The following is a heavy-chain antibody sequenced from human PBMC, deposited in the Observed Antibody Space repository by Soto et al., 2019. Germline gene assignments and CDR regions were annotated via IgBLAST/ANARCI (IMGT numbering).Heavy chain of an antibody. CDR2: INPGNANT. J-gene: IGHJ4*02. V-gene: IGHV1-3*05. D-gene: IGHD2-2*03. Sequence: QVQLVQSGAEEKKPGASVKVSCTTSGYTFSSYAIHWVRQAPGQGLEWMGWINPGNANTKNTQKFQGRVTSTSDTSASTAYMELSSLTSEDTAVYYCARVDGAYWGQGTLVTVSS. CDR3: ARVDGAY. CDR1: GYTFSSYA.